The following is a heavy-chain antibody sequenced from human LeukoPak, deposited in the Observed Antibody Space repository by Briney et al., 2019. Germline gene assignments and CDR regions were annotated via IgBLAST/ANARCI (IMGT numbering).Heavy chain of an antibody. Sequence: SETLSLTCAVSGGSISSGAYSWSWIRQPPGKGLEWIGEINHSGSTNYNPSLKSRVTISVDTSKNQFSLKLSSVTAADTAVYYCARGRSSALGSSFDYWGQGTLVTVSS. D-gene: IGHD6-6*01. V-gene: IGHV4-34*01. J-gene: IGHJ4*02. CDR3: ARGRSSALGSSFDY. CDR1: GGSISSGAYS. CDR2: INHSGST.